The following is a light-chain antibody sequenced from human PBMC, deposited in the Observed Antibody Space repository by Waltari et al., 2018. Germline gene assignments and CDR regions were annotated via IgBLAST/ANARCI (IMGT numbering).Light chain of an antibody. CDR2: EVT. J-gene: IGLJ1*01. Sequence: QSALTQPASVSGSPGQSITISCTGTSSDVGGYDLVSWYQQHPGKVPKLIIYEVTNRPSGVSNRISGSKSGNTASLTISGLQAEDEADYYCASYTTTTTVIFGSGTKVTVL. CDR1: SSDVGGYDL. V-gene: IGLV2-14*01. CDR3: ASYTTTTTVI.